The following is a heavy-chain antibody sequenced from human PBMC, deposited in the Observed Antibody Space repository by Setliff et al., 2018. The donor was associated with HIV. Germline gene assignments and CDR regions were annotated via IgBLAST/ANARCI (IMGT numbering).Heavy chain of an antibody. J-gene: IGHJ5*02. CDR3: ARGVARQVVIDRWFDP. V-gene: IGHV4-34*01. Sequence: PSETLSLTCAVYGGSFSGYYWNWIRQPPEKGLEWIGEINHSGSTNYNPSLKSRVTVSVDTSKNQFSLKLSSVTAADTAIYYCARGVARQVVIDRWFDPWGQGTQVTVSS. CDR1: GGSFSGYY. D-gene: IGHD2-21*01. CDR2: INHSGST.